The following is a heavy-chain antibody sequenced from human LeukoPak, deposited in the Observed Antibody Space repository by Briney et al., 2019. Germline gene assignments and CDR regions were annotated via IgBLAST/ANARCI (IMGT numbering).Heavy chain of an antibody. J-gene: IGHJ5*02. CDR1: GYTPTELT. V-gene: IGHV1-24*01. CDR3: ATLGSIAAAVAHWFDP. Sequence: ASPKVSCKVPGYTPTELTMHWGRDTPGEGLGWRAGFDPEDGATIYAQTLQSTVTLTAETSTNIAYMEQSSLRAEDTAVYYCATLGSIAAAVAHWFDPWGQGTLVTASS. D-gene: IGHD6-13*01. CDR2: FDPEDGAT.